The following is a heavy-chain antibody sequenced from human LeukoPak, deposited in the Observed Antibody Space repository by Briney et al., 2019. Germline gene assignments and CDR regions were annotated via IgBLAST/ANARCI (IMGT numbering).Heavy chain of an antibody. D-gene: IGHD6-19*01. CDR2: ISGSGSTI. CDR3: AREGQWLAYDY. J-gene: IGHJ4*02. CDR1: GFSPSSYE. Sequence: GGSLRLSSAASGFSPSSYEMNTVRQAPGKGLEWVSYISGSGSTIYYADSLKGRFTISRDNAENSLYLQMNSLRVEDTAVYYCAREGQWLAYDYWAREPWSPSPQ. V-gene: IGHV3-48*03.